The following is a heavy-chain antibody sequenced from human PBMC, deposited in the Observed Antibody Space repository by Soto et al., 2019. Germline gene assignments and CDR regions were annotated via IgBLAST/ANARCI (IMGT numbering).Heavy chain of an antibody. CDR2: INPSGGNT. J-gene: IGHJ4*02. Sequence: ASVKVSCKASGYTFTSYYMHWVRQAPGQGLEWMGIINPSGGNTNYAQKLQGRVTMTTDTSTSTAYMELRSLRSDDTAVYYCARGRPDDYTDYWGQGTLVTVSS. CDR1: GYTFTSYY. V-gene: IGHV1-46*01. CDR3: ARGRPDDYTDY.